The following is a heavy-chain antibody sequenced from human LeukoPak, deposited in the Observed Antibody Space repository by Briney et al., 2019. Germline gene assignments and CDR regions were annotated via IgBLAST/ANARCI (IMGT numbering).Heavy chain of an antibody. CDR2: MNPNSGNT. CDR3: ARAPSRITIFGPTYNWFDP. CDR1: GYTLTSYD. D-gene: IGHD3-3*01. Sequence: ASVKVSCKASGYTLTSYDINWVRQATGQGLEWMGWMNPNSGNTGYAQKFQGRVTITRNTSISTAYMELSSLRSEDTAVYYCARAPSRITIFGPTYNWFDPWGQGTLVTVSS. J-gene: IGHJ5*02. V-gene: IGHV1-8*03.